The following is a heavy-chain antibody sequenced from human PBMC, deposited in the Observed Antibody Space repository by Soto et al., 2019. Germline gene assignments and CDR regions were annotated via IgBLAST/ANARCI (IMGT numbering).Heavy chain of an antibody. J-gene: IGHJ3*02. CDR1: GFTFDDYA. Sequence: EVQLVESGGGFVQPGRSLRLSCAASGFTFDDYAMHWVRQAPGKGLEWVSGISWSSNTIGYADSVKGRFTISRDNAKNSLSLQMNSLRAEDTALYYCAKDNSASYGSTAFDIWGHGTMVTISS. CDR2: ISWSSNTI. CDR3: AKDNSASYGSTAFDI. V-gene: IGHV3-9*01. D-gene: IGHD3-10*01.